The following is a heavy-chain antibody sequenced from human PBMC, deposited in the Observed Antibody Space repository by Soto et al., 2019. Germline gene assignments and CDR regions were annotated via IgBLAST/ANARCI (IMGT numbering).Heavy chain of an antibody. V-gene: IGHV3-66*04. J-gene: IGHJ5*01. CDR2: IYSGGST. CDR3: ARRQAGDYGHWFDS. CDR1: GFTVSSNY. D-gene: IGHD4-17*01. Sequence: GGSLRLSCAASGFTVSSNYMSWVRQAPGKGLEWVSVIYSGGSTYYADSVKGRFTISRDNSKNTLYLQMNSLRADDTAVYYCARRQAGDYGHWFDSWGQGTLVTVSS.